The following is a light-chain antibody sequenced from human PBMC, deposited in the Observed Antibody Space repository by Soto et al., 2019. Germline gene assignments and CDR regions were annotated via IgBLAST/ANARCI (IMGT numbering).Light chain of an antibody. J-gene: IGKJ4*01. Sequence: IVMTQSPLSLPVTPGEPASISCRSSQSLLHTNGYNYLDWYVQKPGQSPQLLIFLGSYRTSLVADRFSGRASGSDLTLKISRGEAEDVGIYCCMLVLEVVLTDGEGARV. V-gene: IGKV2-28*01. CDR3: MLVLEVVLT. CDR1: QSLLHTNGYNY. CDR2: LGS.